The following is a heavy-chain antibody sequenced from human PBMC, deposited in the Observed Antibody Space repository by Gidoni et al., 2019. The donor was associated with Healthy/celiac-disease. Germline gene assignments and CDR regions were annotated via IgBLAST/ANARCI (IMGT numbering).Heavy chain of an antibody. V-gene: IGHV4-31*01. Sequence: QVQLQESGPGLVKPSQTLSLTCTVSGGSISSGGYYWSWIRQHPGKGLEWIGYIYYSGSTYYNPALKSLVTISVDTSKNQFSLKLSSVTAADTAVYYCARVRSLAFNTAMADYYYYYMDVWGKGTTVTVSS. CDR2: IYYSGST. CDR3: ARVRSLAFNTAMADYYYYYMDV. D-gene: IGHD5-18*01. CDR1: GGSISSGGYY. J-gene: IGHJ6*03.